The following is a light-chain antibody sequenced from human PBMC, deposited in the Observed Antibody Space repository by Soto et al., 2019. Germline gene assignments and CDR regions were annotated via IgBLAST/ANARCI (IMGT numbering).Light chain of an antibody. J-gene: IGKJ3*01. CDR2: DAS. CDR1: QSVSSY. CDR3: QQLFT. Sequence: EIVLTQSPATLSLSPGERATLSCRASQSVSSYLAWYQQKPGQAPTLLIYDASNRATGIPARFSGSGSGTDFTLTISSLEPEDFAVYYCQQLFTFGPGTKVDIK. V-gene: IGKV3-11*01.